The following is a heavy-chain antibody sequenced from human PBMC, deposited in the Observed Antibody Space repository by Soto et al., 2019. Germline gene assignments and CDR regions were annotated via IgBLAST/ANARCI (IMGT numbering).Heavy chain of an antibody. CDR2: VSGGGGST. Sequence: GSLRLSGAASGFGFGGYAVAWVRQAPGKGLEWVSTVSGGGGSTYYADSVKGRFTISRDNSGNTVYLQMNSLNAGDTALYYCAKTESFNGYYNAFDSWGQGTRVTVSS. J-gene: IGHJ4*02. D-gene: IGHD3-9*01. CDR1: GFGFGGYA. V-gene: IGHV3-23*01. CDR3: AKTESFNGYYNAFDS.